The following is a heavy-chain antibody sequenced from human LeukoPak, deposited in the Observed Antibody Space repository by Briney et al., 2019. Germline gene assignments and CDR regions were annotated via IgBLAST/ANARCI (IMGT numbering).Heavy chain of an antibody. Sequence: GGSLRLSCAASGFTFSNYWMTWVRQAPGKGLEWVANIKQDGSEIDSVDSVKGRFTISRDNAKNSLFLQMNMPRAEDTAVYYCARIGYSSSSFDYWGQGTLVTVSS. V-gene: IGHV3-7*04. CDR3: ARIGYSSSSFDY. J-gene: IGHJ4*02. D-gene: IGHD6-13*01. CDR1: GFTFSNYW. CDR2: IKQDGSEI.